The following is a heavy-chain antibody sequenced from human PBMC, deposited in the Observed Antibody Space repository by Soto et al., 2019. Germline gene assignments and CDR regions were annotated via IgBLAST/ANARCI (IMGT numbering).Heavy chain of an antibody. CDR3: ARHGGGSAYYDFWSGYYTADGMDV. Sequence: KASETLSLTCTVSGGSISSSSYYWGWIRQPPGKGLEWIGSIYYSGSTYYNPSLKSRVTISVDTSKNQFSLKLSSVTAADTAVYYCARHGGGSAYYDFWSGYYTADGMDVWGQGTTVTVS. J-gene: IGHJ6*02. D-gene: IGHD3-3*01. V-gene: IGHV4-39*01. CDR2: IYYSGST. CDR1: GGSISSSSYY.